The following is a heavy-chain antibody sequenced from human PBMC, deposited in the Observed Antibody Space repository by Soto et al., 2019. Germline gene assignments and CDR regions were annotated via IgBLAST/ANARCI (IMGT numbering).Heavy chain of an antibody. D-gene: IGHD5-12*01. Sequence: QAQLVQSGAEEKKPGASVKVSCKASGYIFTTYAMHWVRQAPGQRLEWMGWINVGNGNTKYSQKLQGRVTITRDTSTSTVYMDLTSLRSEDTAVYYCARDEGILCSGNSCYYGFAPWGQGTLVTVSS. J-gene: IGHJ5*02. CDR2: INVGNGNT. CDR3: ARDEGILCSGNSCYYGFAP. V-gene: IGHV1-3*05. CDR1: GYIFTTYA.